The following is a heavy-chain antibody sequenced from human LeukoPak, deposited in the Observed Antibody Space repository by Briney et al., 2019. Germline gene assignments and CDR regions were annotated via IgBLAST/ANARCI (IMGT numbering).Heavy chain of an antibody. J-gene: IGHJ4*02. CDR3: AKGTYYYGSGSPGGSYFDY. Sequence: GGSLRLSCAASGITFNSYTMNWVRQAPGKGLEWVSAISVSGGSTYYADSVKGRFTISRDNSKNTLYLQMNSLRAEDTAVYYCAKGTYYYGSGSPGGSYFDYWGQGTLVTVSS. V-gene: IGHV3-23*01. D-gene: IGHD3-10*01. CDR2: ISVSGGST. CDR1: GITFNSYT.